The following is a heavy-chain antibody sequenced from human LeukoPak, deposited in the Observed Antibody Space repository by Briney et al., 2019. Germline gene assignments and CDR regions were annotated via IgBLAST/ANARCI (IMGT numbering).Heavy chain of an antibody. V-gene: IGHV3-30*03. J-gene: IGHJ5*02. CDR3: GVYLTADYRAFDP. D-gene: IGHD3-9*01. CDR2: VSFDGSNK. CDR1: GFTFSTYG. Sequence: GGSLRLSCAASGFTFSTYGMHWVRQAPGRGLEWVALVSFDGSNKYYADSVKGRFTISRDNSKNTLYLQMSSLRPEDTAVYYCGVYLTADYRAFDPWGQGTLVTVSS.